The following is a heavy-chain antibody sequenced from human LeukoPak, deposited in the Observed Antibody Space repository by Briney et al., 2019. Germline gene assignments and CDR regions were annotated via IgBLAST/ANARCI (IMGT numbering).Heavy chain of an antibody. Sequence: ASVKVSCKASGYTFTSHYMHWVRQALGQGLEWMGIINPSGGSTSYAQKFQGRVTMTRDTSTSTVYMELSSLRSEDTAVYYCARDHSSSYYFDYWGQGTLVTVSS. CDR3: ARDHSSSYYFDY. J-gene: IGHJ4*02. CDR1: GYTFTSHY. CDR2: INPSGGST. V-gene: IGHV1-46*01. D-gene: IGHD6-6*01.